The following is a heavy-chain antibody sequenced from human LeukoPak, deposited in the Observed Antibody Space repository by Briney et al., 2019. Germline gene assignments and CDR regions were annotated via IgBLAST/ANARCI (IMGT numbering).Heavy chain of an antibody. J-gene: IGHJ6*02. D-gene: IGHD4-17*01. CDR2: ISAYNGNT. CDR1: GYTFTSYD. CDR3: ARDGDYDPYYYGMDV. V-gene: IGHV1-18*01. Sequence: GASVKVSCKASGYTFTSYDINWVRQATGQGLEWMGWISAYNGNTNYAQKLQGRVTMTTDTSTSTAYMELRSLRSDDTAVYYCARDGDYDPYYYGMDVWGQGTTVTVSS.